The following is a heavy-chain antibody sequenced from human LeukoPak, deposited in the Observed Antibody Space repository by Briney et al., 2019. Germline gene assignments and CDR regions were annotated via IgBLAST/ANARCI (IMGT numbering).Heavy chain of an antibody. J-gene: IGHJ4*02. Sequence: GGSLRLSCAASGFTFSTYAMNWVRQAPGKGLEWVSGISGSGDSTYSAGSVKGQFTISRDNSKNMLYLQMNSLRADDTAVYYCARDRRGEYYFDYWGLGTLVTVSS. CDR1: GFTFSTYA. CDR2: ISGSGDST. D-gene: IGHD3-10*01. V-gene: IGHV3-23*01. CDR3: ARDRRGEYYFDY.